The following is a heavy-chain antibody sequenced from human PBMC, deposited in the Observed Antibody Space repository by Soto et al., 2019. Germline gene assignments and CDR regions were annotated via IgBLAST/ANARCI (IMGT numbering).Heavy chain of an antibody. D-gene: IGHD1-20*01. CDR1: GGSISSGGYY. V-gene: IGHV4-31*03. CDR3: ARDLSPALYRITGTTGYFDY. Sequence: SETLLLTYIVSGGSISSGGYYWSWIRQHTGKGLEWIGYIYYSGSTYYNPSLKSRVTISVDTSKNQFSLKLSSVTAADTAVYYCARDLSPALYRITGTTGYFDYWGQGTLVTVSS. J-gene: IGHJ4*02. CDR2: IYYSGST.